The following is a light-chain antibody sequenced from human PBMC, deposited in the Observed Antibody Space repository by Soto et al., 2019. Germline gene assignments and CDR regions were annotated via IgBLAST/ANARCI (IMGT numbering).Light chain of an antibody. CDR1: QDIRSD. J-gene: IGKJ1*01. CDR3: LHHNSYLTWT. V-gene: IGKV1-17*01. Sequence: DIQMTQSPSSLSASVGDRVTITCRASQDIRSDLGWYQQKPGKAPKRLISAASVLQSGVPPRFSGSGSGTEFPLTIGSLQPEDFATYYCLHHNSYLTWTFGQGTKVEIK. CDR2: AAS.